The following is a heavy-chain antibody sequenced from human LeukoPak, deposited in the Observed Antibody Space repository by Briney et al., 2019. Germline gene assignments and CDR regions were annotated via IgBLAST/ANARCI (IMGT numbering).Heavy chain of an antibody. D-gene: IGHD2-8*02. J-gene: IGHJ4*02. CDR3: VSGGDTGYIDY. V-gene: IGHV3-23*01. Sequence: GGSLRLSCAASGFNFNKYDMTWARQAPGKGLEWVSTITGRSDKTYYTHSVKVRFTITRDNARNTLHLQMNSLRVDDTALYHCVSGGDTGYIDYWGQGTLVTVSS. CDR1: GFNFNKYD. CDR2: ITGRSDKT.